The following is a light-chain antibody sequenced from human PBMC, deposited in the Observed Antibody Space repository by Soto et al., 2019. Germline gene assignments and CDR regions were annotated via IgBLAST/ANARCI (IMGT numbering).Light chain of an antibody. Sequence: SVGDTVTSTCRASQTIGTWLAWCQQKPSKSPKLLIYTASTLESGVPSRFSGSGSGTEFTLTISSLQADDFATYYCQQYNDLPTFGGGTKVDIK. CDR1: QTIGTW. J-gene: IGKJ4*01. CDR2: TAS. V-gene: IGKV1-5*03. CDR3: QQYNDLPT.